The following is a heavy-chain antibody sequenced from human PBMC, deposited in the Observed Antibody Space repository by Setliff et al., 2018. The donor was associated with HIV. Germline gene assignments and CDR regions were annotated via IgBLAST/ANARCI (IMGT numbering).Heavy chain of an antibody. Sequence: SVKVSCKASGYTFTSDYIHWVRQAPGQGLDWMGRIIPILGVANYAQRFQGKVTITADRSTSTAYMELSSLRSEDTAVYYCARVNSDAFDVWGQGTKVTVSS. CDR1: GYTFTSDY. J-gene: IGHJ3*01. CDR3: ARVNSDAFDV. CDR2: IIPILGVA. V-gene: IGHV1-69*04.